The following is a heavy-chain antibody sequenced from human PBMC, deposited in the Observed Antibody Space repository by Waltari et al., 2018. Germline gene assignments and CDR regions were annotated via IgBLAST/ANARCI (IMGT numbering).Heavy chain of an antibody. D-gene: IGHD3-3*01. CDR1: CVSFSRGSFY. Sequence: QVYLQESGPGLVEPSQTLSLTCRVFCVSFSRGSFYWIWIRQPAGKGLEWVGYSILGRTNYNPSLKSRVNISVDTSKNQFSLNLSSVTAADTAVYFCAASTVFGVVVDYWGQGTPVTVSS. V-gene: IGHV4-61*09. CDR2: SILGRT. CDR3: AASTVFGVVVDY. J-gene: IGHJ4*02.